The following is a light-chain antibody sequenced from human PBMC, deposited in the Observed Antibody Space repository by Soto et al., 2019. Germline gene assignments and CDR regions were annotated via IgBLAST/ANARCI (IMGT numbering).Light chain of an antibody. Sequence: EIVVTQSPGTLSLPPGERATLSCRASQSVSGSYLAWYQQKPGQAPRLLIYGASSRATGIPDRFSGSGSGTDFSLTINSLEPEDFAVYYCQQYGSSPYTFGQGTKLEIK. CDR3: QQYGSSPYT. CDR2: GAS. V-gene: IGKV3-20*01. CDR1: QSVSGSY. J-gene: IGKJ2*01.